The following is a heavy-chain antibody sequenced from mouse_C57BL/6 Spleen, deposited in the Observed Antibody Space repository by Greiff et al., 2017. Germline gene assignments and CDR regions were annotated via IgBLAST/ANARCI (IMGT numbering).Heavy chain of an antibody. D-gene: IGHD1-1*01. CDR1: GYTFTSYT. J-gene: IGHJ2*01. CDR3: AGGSSYFYYFDY. CDR2: INPGSGYT. V-gene: IGHV1-4*01. Sequence: QVQLQQSGAELVRPGASVKMSCKASGYTFTSYTMHWVKQRPGQGLEWIGYINPGSGYTKYNEKFKDQATLTSDKSSSTAYMQLSSLTSDVCAVYYRAGGSSYFYYFDYWGKGTTLTVSS.